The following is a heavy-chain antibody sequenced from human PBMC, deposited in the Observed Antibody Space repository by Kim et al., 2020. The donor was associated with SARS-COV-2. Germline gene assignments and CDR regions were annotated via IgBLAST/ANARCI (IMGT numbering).Heavy chain of an antibody. CDR2: LSGSGGAT. CDR1: GFTFGIYA. Sequence: GGSLRLSCAASGFTFGIYAMSWVRQAPGEGLQWVAALSGSGGATYYADPVKGRFTISRDNSKNTLYLQMNSLRAEDTAIYYCAKDEYDFASGSRYDCWGQGTLVTVSS. J-gene: IGHJ4*02. D-gene: IGHD3-10*01. CDR3: AKDEYDFASGSRYDC. V-gene: IGHV3-23*01.